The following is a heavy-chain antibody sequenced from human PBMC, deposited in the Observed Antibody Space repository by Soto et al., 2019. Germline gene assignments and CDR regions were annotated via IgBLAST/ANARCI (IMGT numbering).Heavy chain of an antibody. CDR3: ARGGHVVVVTAALDY. V-gene: IGHV1-46*01. Sequence: QVQLVQSGAEVKKPGASVKVSCKASGDTFTDYYIHWVRQAPGQGLEWMGTVNPSGGHTTYAQHFRGTMTMPRDTSTSTLYMELTSLTSADTAVYYCARGGHVVVVTAALDYWGQGTLVTVSS. D-gene: IGHD2-21*02. J-gene: IGHJ4*02. CDR1: GDTFTDYY. CDR2: VNPSGGHT.